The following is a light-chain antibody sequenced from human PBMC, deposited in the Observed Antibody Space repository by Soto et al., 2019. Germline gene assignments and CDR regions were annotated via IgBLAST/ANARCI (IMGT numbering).Light chain of an antibody. CDR2: GAS. CDR3: LQHNSYPWT. CDR1: QGIRSE. J-gene: IGKJ1*01. Sequence: DIQMTQSPSSLSASVGDRVTITCRASQGIRSELGWYQQKPGKAPKRLIYGASSLQSGVPSRFSGIGSGTEFTLTISRLQPEDFATYYCLQHNSYPWTFGQGTKVDIK. V-gene: IGKV1-17*01.